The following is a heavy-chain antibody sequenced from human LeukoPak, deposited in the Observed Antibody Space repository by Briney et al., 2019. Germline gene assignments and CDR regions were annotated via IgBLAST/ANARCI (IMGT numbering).Heavy chain of an antibody. CDR1: GGSISSYY. CDR3: ASAQRGYSLDV. Sequence: SETLSLTCTVSGGSISSYYWSWIRQPPGKGLEWIGYIYYSGSTNCNPSLKSRVTISVDTSKNQFSLKLSSVTAADTAVYYCASAQRGYSLDVWGQGTTVTVSS. D-gene: IGHD5-12*01. V-gene: IGHV4-59*08. J-gene: IGHJ6*02. CDR2: IYYSGST.